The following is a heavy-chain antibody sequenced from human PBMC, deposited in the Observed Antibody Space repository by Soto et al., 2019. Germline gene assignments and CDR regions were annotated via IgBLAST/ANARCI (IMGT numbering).Heavy chain of an antibody. CDR3: ARGASRYDFWSGYSDYYYYYYMDV. Sequence: ASVKVSCKASGYTFTGYYMHWVRQAPGQGLEWMGWINPNSGGTNYAQKFQGWVTMTRDTSISTAYMELSRLRSDDTAVYYCARGASRYDFWSGYSDYYYYYYMDVWGKGTTVTVSS. V-gene: IGHV1-2*04. CDR1: GYTFTGYY. D-gene: IGHD3-3*01. CDR2: INPNSGGT. J-gene: IGHJ6*03.